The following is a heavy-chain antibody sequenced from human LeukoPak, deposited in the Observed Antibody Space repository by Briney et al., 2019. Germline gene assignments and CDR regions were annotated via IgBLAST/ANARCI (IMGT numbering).Heavy chain of an antibody. CDR3: ASARWDY. V-gene: IGHV4-4*02. CDR2: IYHSGST. CDR1: GGSISSSNW. Sequence: PSETLSLTCAVSGGSISSSNWWSWVRQPPGKGLEWIGEIYHSGSTNYNPSLRSRVTISADKAKNQFSLKLSSVTAADTAIYYCASARWDYWGQGTMVTVSS. J-gene: IGHJ4*02.